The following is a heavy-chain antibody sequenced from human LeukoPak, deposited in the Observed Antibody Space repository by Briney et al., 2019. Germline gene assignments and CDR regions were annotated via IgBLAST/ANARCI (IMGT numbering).Heavy chain of an antibody. Sequence: SETLSLTCTVSGGSISSSIYYWGWIRQPPGKGLEWIGSIYYSGSTNYNPSLKSRVTISVDTSKNQFSLKLSSVTAADTAVYYCARARAGFDYWGQGTLVTVSS. CDR1: GGSISSSIYY. CDR2: IYYSGST. CDR3: ARARAGFDY. V-gene: IGHV4-39*07. J-gene: IGHJ4*02. D-gene: IGHD6-6*01.